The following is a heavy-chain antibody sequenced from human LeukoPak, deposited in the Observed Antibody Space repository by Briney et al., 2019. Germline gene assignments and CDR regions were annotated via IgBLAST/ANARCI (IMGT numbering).Heavy chain of an antibody. CDR2: ISYDGSNK. CDR3: ARSTVHAFDI. V-gene: IGHV3-30*04. CDR1: GCTFSSYA. Sequence: GGSLRLSCAASGCTFSSYAMHWVRQAPGKGLEWVAVISYDGSNKYYADSVKGRFTISRDNSKNTLYLQMNSLRAEDTAVYYCARSTVHAFDIWGQGTMLTVSS. D-gene: IGHD2-2*01. J-gene: IGHJ3*02.